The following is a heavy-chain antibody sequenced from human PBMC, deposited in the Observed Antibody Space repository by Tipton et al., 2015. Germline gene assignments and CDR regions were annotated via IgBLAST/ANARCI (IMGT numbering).Heavy chain of an antibody. D-gene: IGHD2-2*01. CDR3: AKDMGSSWGFDY. V-gene: IGHV3-23*01. CDR2: IGGTSGST. Sequence: SLRLYCAVSGFPFSTYVINWVRLAPGKGLEWVSAIGGTSGSTYYADSVRGRFIISGDKSSNTVYLHINSLRAEDSAVYYCAKDMGSSWGFDYWGQGTLVTVSS. J-gene: IGHJ4*02. CDR1: GFPFSTYV.